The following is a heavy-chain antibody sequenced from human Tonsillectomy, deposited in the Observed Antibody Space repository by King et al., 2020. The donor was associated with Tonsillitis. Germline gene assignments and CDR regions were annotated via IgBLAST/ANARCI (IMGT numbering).Heavy chain of an antibody. V-gene: IGHV3-48*02. CDR1: GFTFSTYS. CDR2: ISSSGSSK. J-gene: IGHJ4*02. CDR3: ARDLGPYTYYDY. Sequence: VQLVDSGGGLVQPGGSLRLSCAASGFTFSTYSMNWVRQAPGKGLEWVSFISSSGSSKYYADSVKGRFTISRDNAKNSLYLQINSLRDEDTAVYYCARDLGPYTYYDYWGQGTLVTVSS. D-gene: IGHD2-21*01.